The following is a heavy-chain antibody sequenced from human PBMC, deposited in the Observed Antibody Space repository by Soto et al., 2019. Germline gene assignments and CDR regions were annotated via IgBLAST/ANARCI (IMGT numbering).Heavy chain of an antibody. D-gene: IGHD3-9*01. J-gene: IGHJ6*02. CDR3: ARDRWGRGILTGYPLYGMDV. V-gene: IGHV4-31*03. Sequence: PSATLSLTCTVSGGSISSGGYYWSWIRQHPGKGLEWIGYIYYSGSTYYNPSLKSRVTISVDTSKNQCSLKLSSVTAADTAVYYFARDRWGRGILTGYPLYGMDVWGQGTTVTVSS. CDR1: GGSISSGGYY. CDR2: IYYSGST.